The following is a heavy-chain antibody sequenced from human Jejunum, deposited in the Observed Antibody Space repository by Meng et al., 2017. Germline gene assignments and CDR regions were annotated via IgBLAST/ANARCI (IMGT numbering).Heavy chain of an antibody. D-gene: IGHD2-8*01. V-gene: IGHV4-39*02. CDR2: IYSGGST. CDR3: ARGGNGGRLGYNWFDP. Sequence: QVQLQESGPGLVKPSETLSLTCSVSGFSMSHMGYHWGWIRQTPGKGLEWIGSIYSGGSTKYNPSFKSRVTISLDTSKNHFSLTLTSVTVADTAGYYCARGGNGGRLGYNWFDPWGQGTLVTVSS. CDR1: GFSMSHMGYH. J-gene: IGHJ5*02.